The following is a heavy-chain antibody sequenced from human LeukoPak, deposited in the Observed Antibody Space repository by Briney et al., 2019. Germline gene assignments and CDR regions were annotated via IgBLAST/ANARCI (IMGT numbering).Heavy chain of an antibody. D-gene: IGHD3-22*01. Sequence: GASVKVSCKASGYTFTGYYMHWVRQAPGQGLEWMGWINPNSGGTNYAQKFQGRVTMTRDTSISTAYMELSRLRSDDTAVYYCARGPRITMIVVVTTEDYWGQGTLVTVSS. V-gene: IGHV1-2*02. J-gene: IGHJ4*02. CDR1: GYTFTGYY. CDR3: ARGPRITMIVVVTTEDY. CDR2: INPNSGGT.